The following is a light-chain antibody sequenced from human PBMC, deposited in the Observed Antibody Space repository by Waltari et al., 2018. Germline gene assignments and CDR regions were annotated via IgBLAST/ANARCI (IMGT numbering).Light chain of an antibody. V-gene: IGKV3-20*01. CDR1: QSVSSNY. CDR3: QQYDSSSYT. CDR2: GAS. J-gene: IGKJ2*01. Sequence: EIVLTQSPGTLSLSPGERATLSCRASQSVSSNYLAWYQQKPGQAPRLLIYGASSRATGISDRFSGSGSGTDFTLTISRLEPEDFAVYYCQQYDSSSYTFGQGTKLEIK.